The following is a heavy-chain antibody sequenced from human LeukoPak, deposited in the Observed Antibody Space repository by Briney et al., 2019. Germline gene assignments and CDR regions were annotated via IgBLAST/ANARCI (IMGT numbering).Heavy chain of an antibody. CDR1: GLTFTDYY. CDR2: ISSNGRTI. Sequence: GGSLRLSCATSGLTFTDYYMSWIRQAPGKGLEWIPYISSNGRTIYYAESVKGRFTISRDNARKSVYLQMNSLRAEDTAIYYCASTQQWLVSGFDPWGQGTLVTVSS. CDR3: ASTQQWLVSGFDP. V-gene: IGHV3-11*01. D-gene: IGHD6-19*01. J-gene: IGHJ5*02.